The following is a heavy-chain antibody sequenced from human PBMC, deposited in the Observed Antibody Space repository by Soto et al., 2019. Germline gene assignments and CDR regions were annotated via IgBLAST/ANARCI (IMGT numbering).Heavy chain of an antibody. CDR2: ISSSSSTI. CDR1: EFTLSSYS. V-gene: IGHV3-48*01. Sequence: PVWPLRLSCTSSEFTLSSYSMNLVRQNPGKGLEWVSYISSSSSTIYYADSVKGRFTISRDNSKNTLYLQMNSLRAEDTAVYYCAKGGYSSWYDFDYWGQGTLVTVSS. J-gene: IGHJ4*02. CDR3: AKGGYSSWYDFDY. D-gene: IGHD6-13*01.